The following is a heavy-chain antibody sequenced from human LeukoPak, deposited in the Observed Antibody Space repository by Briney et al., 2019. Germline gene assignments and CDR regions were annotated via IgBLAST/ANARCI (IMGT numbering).Heavy chain of an antibody. CDR3: ARDGYSSGWSGDNWFDP. Sequence: PGGSLRLSCAPAGFTFSSYGMNCVRQAPGKGREWVSSISSSSSYIYYAESVKGRFTISRDNAKNSLYLQMNSLRAEDTAVYYCARDGYSSGWSGDNWFDPWGQGTLVTVSS. CDR2: ISSSSSYI. V-gene: IGHV3-21*01. CDR1: GFTFSSYG. J-gene: IGHJ5*02. D-gene: IGHD6-19*01.